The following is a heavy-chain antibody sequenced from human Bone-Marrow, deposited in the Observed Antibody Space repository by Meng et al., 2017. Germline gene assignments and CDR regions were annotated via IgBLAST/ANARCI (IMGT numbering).Heavy chain of an antibody. CDR1: GYTFTSYH. CDR2: INPSGGST. J-gene: IGHJ4*02. Sequence: ASVKVSCKASGYTFTSYHMHWVRQAPGQGLEWMGIINPSGGSTSYAQKFQGRVTMTRDTSTSTVYMELSSLRSEDTAVYYCARSSSELALFDYWGQGTLVTVSS. CDR3: ARSSSELALFDY. D-gene: IGHD6-6*01. V-gene: IGHV1-46*01.